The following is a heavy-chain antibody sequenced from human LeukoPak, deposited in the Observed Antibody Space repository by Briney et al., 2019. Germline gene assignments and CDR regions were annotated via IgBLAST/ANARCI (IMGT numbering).Heavy chain of an antibody. CDR1: GFTFSSYA. Sequence: QSGGSLRLSCAASGFTFSSYAMSWVRQAPGKGLEWVSAISGSGGSTYYADSVKGRFTISRDNSKNTLYLQVDSLRAEDTAVYYCARGKIVNPYRVFDYWGQGTLVTVSS. J-gene: IGHJ4*02. V-gene: IGHV3-23*01. CDR3: ARGKIVNPYRVFDY. D-gene: IGHD1-26*01. CDR2: ISGSGGST.